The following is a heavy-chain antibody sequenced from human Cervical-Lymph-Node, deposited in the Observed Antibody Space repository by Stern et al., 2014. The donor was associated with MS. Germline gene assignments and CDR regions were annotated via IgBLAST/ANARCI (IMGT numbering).Heavy chain of an antibody. Sequence: QVTLRESGPTLVKPTQTLTLTCTFSGFSLTTSGVGVGWILQPPGKALPWLALLFWNDVKDDSPFLKMRLTLTKDTFNNHEVLVLTNMDPMDTGTYYWVHMMAWFCTTTSCNPNYFDYWGQGTLVTVSS. J-gene: IGHJ4*02. CDR2: LFWNDVK. CDR3: VHMMAWFCTTTSCNPNYFDY. V-gene: IGHV2-5*04. CDR1: GFSLTTSGVG. D-gene: IGHD2-8*01.